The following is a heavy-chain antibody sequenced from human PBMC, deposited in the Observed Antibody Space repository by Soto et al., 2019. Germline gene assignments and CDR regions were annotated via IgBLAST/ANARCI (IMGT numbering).Heavy chain of an antibody. CDR1: GFTFSSYA. D-gene: IGHD3-3*01. CDR3: AKDPRPYDFWSGPWDY. V-gene: IGHV3-23*01. CDR2: ISGSGGST. Sequence: PGGSLRLSCAASGFTFSSYAMSWVRQAPGKGLEWVSAISGSGGSTYYADSVKGRFTISRDNSKNTLYLQMNSLRAEDTAVYYCAKDPRPYDFWSGPWDYWGQGTLVTVSS. J-gene: IGHJ4*02.